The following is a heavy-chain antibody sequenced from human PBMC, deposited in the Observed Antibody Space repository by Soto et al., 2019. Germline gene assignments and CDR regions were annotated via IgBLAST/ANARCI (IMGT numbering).Heavy chain of an antibody. V-gene: IGHV4-30-4*01. CDR2: IYDGGNT. CDR3: ARGPSGDKVDS. D-gene: IGHD7-27*01. J-gene: IGHJ4*02. CDR1: GGSINTVNYW. Sequence: QVQLQESGPGLVKPSQTLSLTCTVSGGSINTVNYWWSWIRQSPDMGPEWIDHIYDGGNTYNNPSLESRAAMSVDTSKNQFSLTLSSVSAADTAVYYCARGPSGDKVDSWGQGTLVTVSS.